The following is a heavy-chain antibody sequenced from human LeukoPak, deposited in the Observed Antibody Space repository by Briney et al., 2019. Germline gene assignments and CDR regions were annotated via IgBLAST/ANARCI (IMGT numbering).Heavy chain of an antibody. CDR2: ISNSGGSI. V-gene: IGHV3-23*01. D-gene: IGHD1-26*01. CDR3: AKDLGRYRNNYFDY. Sequence: GGSLRLSCVASGFTFSSFAMGWVRQAPGKGLEWVSSISNSGGSIYYADSVKGRFTISRDDSKNTLYLQMNSLRAEDTAVYYCAKDLGRYRNNYFDYWGQGTLVTVSS. CDR1: GFTFSSFA. J-gene: IGHJ4*02.